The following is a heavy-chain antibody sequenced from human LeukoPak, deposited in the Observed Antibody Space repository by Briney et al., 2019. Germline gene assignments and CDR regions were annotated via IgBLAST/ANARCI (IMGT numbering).Heavy chain of an antibody. CDR3: ARVKVSAYYYYYYMDV. CDR1: GFTFSSYW. J-gene: IGHJ6*03. Sequence: PGGSLRLSCAASGFTFSSYWMSWVRQAPGKGLEWVANIKQDGSEKYYVDSVKGRFTISRDNAKNSLYLQMNSLRAEDTAVYYCARVKVSAYYYYYYMDVWGKGTTVTVSS. V-gene: IGHV3-7*01. CDR2: IKQDGSEK. D-gene: IGHD1-14*01.